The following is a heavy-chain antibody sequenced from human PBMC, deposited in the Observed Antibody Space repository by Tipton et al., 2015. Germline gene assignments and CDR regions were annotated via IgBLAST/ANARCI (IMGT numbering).Heavy chain of an antibody. J-gene: IGHJ4*02. Sequence: GLVKPSETLSLTCAVYGGSFSGYYWSWIRQPPGEGLEWIGEINESGSTNYNSSLNSRVTISVDTSKNQFFLNLSSVTAAGTAVYYCARIRGRYVMDSWGQGTLVTVSS. D-gene: IGHD3-16*01. CDR2: INESGST. V-gene: IGHV4-34*10. CDR1: GGSFSGYY. CDR3: ARIRGRYVMDS.